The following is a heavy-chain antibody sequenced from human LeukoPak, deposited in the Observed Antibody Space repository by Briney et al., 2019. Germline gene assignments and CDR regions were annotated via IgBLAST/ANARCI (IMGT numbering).Heavy chain of an antibody. CDR3: ARDRAGGGVALDI. V-gene: IGHV4-59*12. Sequence: SETLSLTCTVSGGSISSYYSSWIRQPPGKGLEWIGYIYHSGSTYYNPSLKSRVTISVDRSKNQFSLKLSSVTAADTAVYYCARDRAGGGVALDIWGQGTMVTVSS. CDR1: GGSISSYY. D-gene: IGHD3-16*01. J-gene: IGHJ3*02. CDR2: IYHSGST.